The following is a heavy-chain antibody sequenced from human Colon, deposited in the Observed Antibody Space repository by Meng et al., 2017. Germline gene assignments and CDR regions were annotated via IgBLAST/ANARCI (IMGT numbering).Heavy chain of an antibody. D-gene: IGHD1-26*01. CDR1: GFTISTYW. J-gene: IGHJ4*02. Sequence: LQMVESGGGLVQPGGSLRRSCVASGFTISTYWLHWVRQAPGKGLVWVSRTSRDGSDTVYADSVKGRFTMSRDNAKNTLYLQMNSLRAEDTAVYYCAAAWELLPPGYWGQGTLVTVSS. CDR2: TSRDGSDT. V-gene: IGHV3-74*01. CDR3: AAAWELLPPGY.